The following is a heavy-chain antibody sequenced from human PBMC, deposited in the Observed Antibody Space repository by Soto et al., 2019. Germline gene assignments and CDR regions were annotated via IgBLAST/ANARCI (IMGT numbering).Heavy chain of an antibody. Sequence: QVQLVQSGAEVKKPGASVKVSCKASGYTFTSYGISWVRQAPGQGLEWMGWISAYNGNTNYAQKLQGRVTMTTDTTKSIAYMEARSMRSDDKAVYYCARDRGVLIVTAAPWGGWFDPWGQGTLVTVSS. CDR3: ARDRGVLIVTAAPWGGWFDP. J-gene: IGHJ5*02. CDR2: ISAYNGNT. V-gene: IGHV1-18*01. D-gene: IGHD2-2*01. CDR1: GYTFTSYG.